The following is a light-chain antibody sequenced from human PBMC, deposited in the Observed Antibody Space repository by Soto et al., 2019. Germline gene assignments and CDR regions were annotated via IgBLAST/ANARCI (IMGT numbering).Light chain of an antibody. CDR2: DAS. Sequence: DIQMTQSPSTLSASVGDRVTITCRASQSIVRWLAWYQQKPGKAPKLLIYDASSLQRGVPSRFSGNGSGTEFTLTISSLQPDDFATYYCQQYNSHSGGFGQGTKVEIK. CDR1: QSIVRW. J-gene: IGKJ1*01. CDR3: QQYNSHSGG. V-gene: IGKV1-5*01.